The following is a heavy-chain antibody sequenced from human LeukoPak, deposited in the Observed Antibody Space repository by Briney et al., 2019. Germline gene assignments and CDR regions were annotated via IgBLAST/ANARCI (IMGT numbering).Heavy chain of an antibody. J-gene: IGHJ4*02. Sequence: ASVKVSCKASGYTFTSSDINWVRQATGQGLEWMGWMNPNSGNTGYAQKFQGRVTMTRNTSISTAYMELSSLRSEDTAVYYCARGRRGWFSGRRIGAAFDYWGQGTLVTVSS. V-gene: IGHV1-8*01. D-gene: IGHD3-10*01. CDR2: MNPNSGNT. CDR3: ARGRRGWFSGRRIGAAFDY. CDR1: GYTFTSSD.